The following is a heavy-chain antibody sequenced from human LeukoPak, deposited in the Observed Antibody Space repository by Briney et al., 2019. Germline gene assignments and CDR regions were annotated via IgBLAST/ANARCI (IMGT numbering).Heavy chain of an antibody. CDR1: GFTFSSYG. D-gene: IGHD3-22*01. J-gene: IGHJ4*02. Sequence: PGGSLRLSCAASGFTFSSYGMHWVRQAPGKGLEGVAVISYDGSNKYYADSVKGRFTISRDNSKNTLYLQMNSLRAEDTAVYYCARNYDSSGYYLGYWGQGALVTVSS. CDR2: ISYDGSNK. V-gene: IGHV3-30*03. CDR3: ARNYDSSGYYLGY.